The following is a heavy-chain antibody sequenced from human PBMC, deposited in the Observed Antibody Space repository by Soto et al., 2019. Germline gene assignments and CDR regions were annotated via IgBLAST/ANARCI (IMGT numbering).Heavy chain of an antibody. CDR1: GFTFSSYW. J-gene: IGHJ4*02. CDR2: INSDGSST. Sequence: EVQLVESGGGLVQPGGSLRLSWEASGFTFSSYWIHWVRQVPGMGLVWVSRINSDGSSTNYADSVKGRFTISRDNAKNTVYLQMNSLRAEDTAVYYCASSARGIYGDYNWGQGTLVTVSS. CDR3: ASSARGIYGDYN. V-gene: IGHV3-74*01. D-gene: IGHD4-17*01.